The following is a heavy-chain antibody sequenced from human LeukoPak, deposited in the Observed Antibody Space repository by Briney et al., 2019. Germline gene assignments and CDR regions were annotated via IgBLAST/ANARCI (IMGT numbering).Heavy chain of an antibody. Sequence: SETLSLTCTVSGGSISSSSYYWGWIRQPPGKGLEWIGSIYYSGSTNYNPSLKSRVTISVDTSKNQFSLKLSSVTAADTAVYYCARENFGIAATIDYWGQGTLVTVSS. D-gene: IGHD6-25*01. CDR3: ARENFGIAATIDY. J-gene: IGHJ4*02. V-gene: IGHV4-39*07. CDR1: GGSISSSSYY. CDR2: IYYSGST.